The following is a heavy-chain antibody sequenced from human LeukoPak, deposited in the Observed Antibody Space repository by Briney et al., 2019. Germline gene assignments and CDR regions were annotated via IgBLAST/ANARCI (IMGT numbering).Heavy chain of an antibody. J-gene: IGHJ5*02. D-gene: IGHD3-22*01. V-gene: IGHV4-31*03. CDR1: GGSISSGGYY. CDR3: ARDYYDSSAYGWYNWFDP. CDR2: IYYSGST. Sequence: SETLSLACTVSGGSISSGGYYWSWIRQHPGKGLEWIGYIYYSGSTYYNPSLKSRVTISVDTSKNQFSLKLSSVTAADTAVYYCARDYYDSSAYGWYNWFDPWGQGTLATVSS.